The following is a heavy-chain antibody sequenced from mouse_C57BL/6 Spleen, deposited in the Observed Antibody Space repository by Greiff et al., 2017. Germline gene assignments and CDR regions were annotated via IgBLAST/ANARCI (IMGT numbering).Heavy chain of an antibody. D-gene: IGHD1-1*01. Sequence: LVESGAELVKPGASVKMSCKASGYTFTTYPIEWMKQNHGKSLEWIGNFHPYNDDTKYNEKFKGKATLTVEKSSSTVYLELSRLTSDDSAVYYCARPRYGSSYWYFDVWGTGTTVTVSS. CDR1: GYTFTTYP. CDR2: FHPYNDDT. J-gene: IGHJ1*03. CDR3: ARPRYGSSYWYFDV. V-gene: IGHV1-47*01.